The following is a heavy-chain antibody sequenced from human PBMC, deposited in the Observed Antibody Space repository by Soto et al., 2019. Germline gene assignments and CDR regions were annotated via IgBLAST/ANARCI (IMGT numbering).Heavy chain of an antibody. V-gene: IGHV3-23*01. CDR1: GFTFSSYA. CDR2: ISGSGGST. D-gene: IGHD3-22*01. J-gene: IGHJ6*02. CDR3: AKDMDSSGYYYYYYYGMDV. Sequence: GGSLRLSCAASGFTFSSYAMSWVRQAPGKGLEWVSAISGSGGSTYYADSVKGRFTISRDNSKNTLYLQMNSLRAEETAVYYCAKDMDSSGYYYYYYYGMDVWGQGTTVTVSS.